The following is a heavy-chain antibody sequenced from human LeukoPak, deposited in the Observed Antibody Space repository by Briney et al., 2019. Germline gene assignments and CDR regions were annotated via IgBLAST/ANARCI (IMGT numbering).Heavy chain of an antibody. CDR2: VSGTGGTT. D-gene: IGHD2-2*01. V-gene: IGHV3-23*01. Sequence: GGSLRLSCAVSGVTFSSYAMSWVRQAPGKGLEWVSAVSGTGGTTYYTDSVKGRFTISRDNSKNTLYLQMNSLRAEDTAVYYCAKSNTKYCSSTTCYIDYLGQGTLVTVSS. J-gene: IGHJ4*02. CDR1: GVTFSSYA. CDR3: AKSNTKYCSSTTCYIDY.